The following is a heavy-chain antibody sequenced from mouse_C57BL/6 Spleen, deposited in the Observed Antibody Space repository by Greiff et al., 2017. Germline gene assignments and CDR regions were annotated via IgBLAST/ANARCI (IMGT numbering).Heavy chain of an antibody. V-gene: IGHV1-18*01. CDR3: ARRRYYYGSSSFDY. Sequence: VQLQQSGPELVKPGASVKIPCKASGYTFTDYNMDWVKQSHGKSLEWIGDINPNNGGTIYNQKFKGKATLTVDKSSSTAYMELRSLTSEDTAVYYCARRRYYYGSSSFDYWGQGTTLTVSS. CDR1: GYTFTDYN. D-gene: IGHD1-1*01. CDR2: INPNNGGT. J-gene: IGHJ2*01.